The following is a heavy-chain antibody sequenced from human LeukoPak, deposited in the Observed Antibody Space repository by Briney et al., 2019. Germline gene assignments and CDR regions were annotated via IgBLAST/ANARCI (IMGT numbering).Heavy chain of an antibody. D-gene: IGHD3-10*01. CDR2: IYYSGST. V-gene: IGHV4-59*08. CDR3: ANILWFGDPYYFDY. CDR1: GGSISSYY. J-gene: IGHJ4*02. Sequence: PSETLSLTCTVSGGSISSYYWSWIRQPPGKGLEWIGYIYYSGSTNYNPSLKSRVTISVDTSKNQFSLKLSSVTAADTAVYYCANILWFGDPYYFDYWGQGTLVTVSS.